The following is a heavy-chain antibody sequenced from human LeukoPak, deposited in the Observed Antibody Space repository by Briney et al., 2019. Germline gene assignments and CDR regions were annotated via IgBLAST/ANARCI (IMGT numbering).Heavy chain of an antibody. CDR2: IRYDGSNK. J-gene: IGHJ4*02. D-gene: IGHD3-3*01. CDR3: AMERGSYYDFFRTPPTFDY. CDR1: GFTFSSYG. Sequence: GGSLRLSCAASGFTFSSYGMHWVRQAPGKGLEWVAFIRYDGSNKYYTDSVKGRFTVSRDNSKNTLYLQMNSLRAEDTAVYYCAMERGSYYDFFRTPPTFDYWGQGTLVTVSS. V-gene: IGHV3-30*02.